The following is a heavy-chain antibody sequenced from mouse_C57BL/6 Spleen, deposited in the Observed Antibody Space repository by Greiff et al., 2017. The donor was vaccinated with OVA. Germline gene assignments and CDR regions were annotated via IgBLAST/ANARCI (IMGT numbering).Heavy chain of an antibody. CDR3: ACHYNGSSCGDLDY. D-gene: IGHD1-1*01. CDR2: ISNCGGST. V-gene: IGHV5-12*01. Sequence: EVQLLEPGGGLVQPGGSLKLSCAASGFTFSDYYMYWVRQIPEQRLEWVAYISNCGGSTYYPDTVKGRFTISRDNAENTLYLQMSRLTSEDTAVYYVACHYNGSSCGDLDYWGQGTSVTVSS. CDR1: GFTFSDYY. J-gene: IGHJ4*01.